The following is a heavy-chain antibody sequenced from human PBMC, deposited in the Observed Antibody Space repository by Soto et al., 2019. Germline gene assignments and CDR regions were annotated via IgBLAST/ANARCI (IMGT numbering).Heavy chain of an antibody. CDR3: ARPGEKEPDGYSPFDY. J-gene: IGHJ4*02. CDR1: GGTFSSYA. CDR2: IITIFGTA. Sequence: QVQLVQSGAEVKKPGSSVKVSCKASGGTFSSYAISWVRQAPGQGLEWMGGIITIFGTANYAQKFQGRVTITADESTSTADMELSSLRSEDTAVYYCARPGEKEPDGYSPFDYWGQGTLVTVSS. D-gene: IGHD4-4*01. V-gene: IGHV1-69*12.